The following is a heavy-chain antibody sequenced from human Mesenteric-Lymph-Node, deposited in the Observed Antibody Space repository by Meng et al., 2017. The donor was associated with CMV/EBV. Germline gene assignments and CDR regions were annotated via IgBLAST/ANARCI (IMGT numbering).Heavy chain of an antibody. CDR2: INHSGST. D-gene: IGHD3-9*01. CDR1: GGSFSGYY. Sequence: QVNLNQGGAGLLKPSEPLSVTCAVYGGSFSGYYWNWIRQSPEKGLEWIGEINHSGSTTYNPSFTSRIIISVDTSTNQISLNMSSVTAADTAVYYCARGSSYDILTGYFDYWGQGALVTVSS. V-gene: IGHV4-34*01. CDR3: ARGSSYDILTGYFDY. J-gene: IGHJ4*02.